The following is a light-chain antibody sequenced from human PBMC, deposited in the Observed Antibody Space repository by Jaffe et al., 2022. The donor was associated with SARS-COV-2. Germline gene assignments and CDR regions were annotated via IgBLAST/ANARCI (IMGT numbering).Light chain of an antibody. Sequence: EIVLTQSPGTLSFSPGERATLSCRASQSVAGDQLAWYQQKPGQAPRLVISGASSRATGIPDRFSGSGSGTDFTLTISSLEPEDFAVYHCQQYSSPFLTFGGGTKVEVK. V-gene: IGKV3-20*01. CDR2: GAS. CDR1: QSVAGDQ. J-gene: IGKJ4*01. CDR3: QQYSSPFLT.